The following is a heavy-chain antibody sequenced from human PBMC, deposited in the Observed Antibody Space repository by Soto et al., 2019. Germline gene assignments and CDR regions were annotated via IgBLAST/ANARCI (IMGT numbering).Heavy chain of an antibody. CDR3: ATKEGYGNWFDP. D-gene: IGHD5-18*01. J-gene: IGHJ5*02. V-gene: IGHV1-24*01. Sequence: ASVKVSCKVSGYTLTELSMHWVRQAPGKGLEWMGGFDPEDGETIYAQKFQGRVTMTEDTSTNTAYMELSSLRSEDTAVYYCATKEGYGNWFDPWGQGTLVTVSS. CDR1: GYTLTELS. CDR2: FDPEDGET.